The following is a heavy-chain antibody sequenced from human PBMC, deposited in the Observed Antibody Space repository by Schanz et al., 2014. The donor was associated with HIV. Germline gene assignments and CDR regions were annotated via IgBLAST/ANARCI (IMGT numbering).Heavy chain of an antibody. Sequence: WTWLRQPPGKGLEWIGEIYHSGSTNYNPSLKSRVTISVDTSKNQFSLKLNSVTAADTAVYYCAKENPINYYSHGGPFDIWGQGTMLTVSS. CDR3: AKENPINYYSHGGPFDI. CDR2: IYHSGST. J-gene: IGHJ3*02. D-gene: IGHD3-10*01. V-gene: IGHV4-34*01.